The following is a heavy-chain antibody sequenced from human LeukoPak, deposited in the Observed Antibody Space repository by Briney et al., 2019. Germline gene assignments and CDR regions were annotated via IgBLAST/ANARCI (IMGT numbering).Heavy chain of an antibody. CDR3: SRSRWLRSGAMDV. V-gene: IGHV1-8*01. Sequence: ASVNVSCKASGYTFTSYDINWVRQATGQGLEWLGWMNPNSGDTLYAQKFQGRFTMTRNTSISTAYMELSSLRSDDTAVFYCSRSRWLRSGAMDVWGQGTTVIVSS. CDR2: MNPNSGDT. CDR1: GYTFTSYD. J-gene: IGHJ6*02. D-gene: IGHD5-12*01.